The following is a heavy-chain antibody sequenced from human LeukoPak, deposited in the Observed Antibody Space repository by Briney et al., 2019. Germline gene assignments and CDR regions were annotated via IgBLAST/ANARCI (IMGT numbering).Heavy chain of an antibody. CDR3: ARHSNRRTTYAPLGY. V-gene: IGHV4-34*01. Sequence: SETLSLTCAVYGGSFSGYYWSWIRQPPGKGLEWIGEINHSGSTNYNPSLKSRVTISVDTSKNQFSLKLSSVTAADTAVYYCARHSNRRTTYAPLGYWGQGTLVTVSS. D-gene: IGHD1-14*01. CDR1: GGSFSGYY. J-gene: IGHJ4*02. CDR2: INHSGST.